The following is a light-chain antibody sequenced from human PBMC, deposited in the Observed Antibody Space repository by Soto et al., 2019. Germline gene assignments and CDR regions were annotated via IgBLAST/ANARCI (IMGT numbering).Light chain of an antibody. CDR3: QQYGDPVT. J-gene: IGKJ4*01. CDR1: QSVRSSN. CDR2: GAF. V-gene: IGKV3-20*01. Sequence: EIVLTQSPGTLSLSPGERATLSCRASQSVRSSNLAWYQQRPGQAPRLLIHGAFSRATGIPDRFSGSGSGTDFTLTISRLEPEDFPVYYCQQYGDPVTFGGGTKVEIK.